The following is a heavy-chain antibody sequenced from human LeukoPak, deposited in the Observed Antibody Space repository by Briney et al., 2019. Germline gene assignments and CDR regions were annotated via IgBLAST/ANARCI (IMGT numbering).Heavy chain of an antibody. Sequence: SETLSLTCTVSGGSISSYYWSWIRQPAGKGLEWIGRIYTSGSTNYNPSPKSRVTMSVDTSKNQFSLKLSSVTAADTAVYYCATRGYCSGGSCYSGYYYYMDVWGTRTTVTVSS. CDR1: GGSISSYY. D-gene: IGHD2-15*01. J-gene: IGHJ6*03. CDR3: ATRGYCSGGSCYSGYYYYMDV. CDR2: IYTSGST. V-gene: IGHV4-4*07.